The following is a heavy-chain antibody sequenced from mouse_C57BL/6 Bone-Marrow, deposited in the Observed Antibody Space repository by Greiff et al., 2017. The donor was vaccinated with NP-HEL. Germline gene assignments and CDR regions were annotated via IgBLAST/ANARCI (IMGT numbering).Heavy chain of an antibody. CDR1: GYTFTSYW. CDR3: ARRRHYYGSSPPWFAY. V-gene: IGHV1-55*01. Sequence: QVQLQQPGAELVKPGASVKMSCKASGYTFTSYWITWVKQRPGQGLEWIGDIYPGSGSTNYNEKFKSKATLTVDTSSSTAYMQLSSLTSEDSAVYYCARRRHYYGSSPPWFAYWGQGTLVTVSA. CDR2: IYPGSGST. D-gene: IGHD1-1*01. J-gene: IGHJ3*01.